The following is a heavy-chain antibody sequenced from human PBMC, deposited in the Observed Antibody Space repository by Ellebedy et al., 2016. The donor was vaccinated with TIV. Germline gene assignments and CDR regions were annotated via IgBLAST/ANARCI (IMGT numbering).Heavy chain of an antibody. CDR2: MNPNSCNT. J-gene: IGHJ6*02. V-gene: IGHV1-8*03. Sequence: AASVKVSCKASGYTFTSYDINWVRQATGQGLEWMGWMNPNSCNTGYAQKFQGRVTIPRNTSISTAYMDLSSLRSEDTAVYYCARVYGSGCYLYYYYGMDVWGQGTTVTVSS. CDR3: ARVYGSGCYLYYYYGMDV. D-gene: IGHD3-10*01. CDR1: GYTFTSYD.